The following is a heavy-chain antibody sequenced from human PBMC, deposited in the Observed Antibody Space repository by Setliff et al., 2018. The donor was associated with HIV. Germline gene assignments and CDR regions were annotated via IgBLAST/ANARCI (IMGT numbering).Heavy chain of an antibody. V-gene: IGHV1-69*05. D-gene: IGHD3-22*01. CDR1: GGTFSSYA. J-gene: IGHJ4*02. CDR2: IIPIFGTA. Sequence: ASVKVSCKASGGTFSSYAISWVRQARGQGLEWMGGIIPIFGTANYAQKFQGRVTITTDESTSTAYMELSSLRSEYTAVYSRATSNHYDSSAYFIDLYYFDYWGQGTLVTVSS. CDR3: ATSNHYDSSAYFIDLYYFDY.